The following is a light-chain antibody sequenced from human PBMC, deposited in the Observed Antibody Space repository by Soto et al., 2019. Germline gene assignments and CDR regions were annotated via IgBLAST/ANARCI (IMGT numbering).Light chain of an antibody. CDR2: AAS. CDR3: QQSYSTPPT. CDR1: QSISSY. Sequence: IQMTQSPSSLSATVGDRVTITCRASQSISSYLNWYQQKPGKAPKLLIYAASSLQSGVPSRFSGSGSGTDFTLTISSLQPEDFATYYCQQSYSTPPTFGGGTNVDVK. V-gene: IGKV1-39*01. J-gene: IGKJ4*01.